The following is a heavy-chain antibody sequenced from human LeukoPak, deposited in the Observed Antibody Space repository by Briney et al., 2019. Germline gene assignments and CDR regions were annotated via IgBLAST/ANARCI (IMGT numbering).Heavy chain of an antibody. V-gene: IGHV3-23*01. Sequence: GGSLRLSCAASGFTFSSYAMGWVRQAPGKGLEWVSAISGSGGSTYYADSVKGRFTISRDNSKNTLYLQMNSLRAEDTAVYYCAKALRVTIFGVVTHFDYWGQGTLVTVSS. D-gene: IGHD3-3*01. CDR1: GFTFSSYA. CDR2: ISGSGGST. CDR3: AKALRVTIFGVVTHFDY. J-gene: IGHJ4*02.